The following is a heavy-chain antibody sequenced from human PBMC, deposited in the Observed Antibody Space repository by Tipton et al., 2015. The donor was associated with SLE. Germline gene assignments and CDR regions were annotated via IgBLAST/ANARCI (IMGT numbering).Heavy chain of an antibody. CDR2: IFYSGGT. Sequence: TLSLTCTVSGASMTNNYWSWIRQPPGQGLEWIGYIFYSGGTNYSPSLNGRVTISIDTSKNQFSLRLSSVTAADTAVYYCARDWCSSTSCYGYYYMDVWGKGTTVTVSS. CDR3: ARDWCSSTSCYGYYYMDV. D-gene: IGHD2-2*01. V-gene: IGHV4-59*12. J-gene: IGHJ6*03. CDR1: GASMTNNY.